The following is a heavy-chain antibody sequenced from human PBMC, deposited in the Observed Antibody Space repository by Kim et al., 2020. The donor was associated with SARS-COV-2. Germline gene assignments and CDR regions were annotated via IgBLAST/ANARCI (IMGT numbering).Heavy chain of an antibody. Sequence: GSLRLSCAASGFTFSSYWMHWVRQAPGKGLVWVSRVNTDGSGAAYADSVKGRFTISRDNARNTLYLQMNSLRAEDTAVYYCATISQGGTWGQGTLVTVSS. J-gene: IGHJ5*02. CDR3: ATISQGGT. CDR1: GFTFSSYW. CDR2: VNTDGSGA. D-gene: IGHD1-26*01. V-gene: IGHV3-74*01.